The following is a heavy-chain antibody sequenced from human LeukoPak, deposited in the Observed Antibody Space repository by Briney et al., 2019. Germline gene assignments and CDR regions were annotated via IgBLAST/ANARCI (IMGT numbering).Heavy chain of an antibody. J-gene: IGHJ4*02. CDR3: AKDWAPYCGGDCYFNY. D-gene: IGHD2-21*02. CDR1: GFIFSNYG. Sequence: PGGSLRLSCAAPGFIFSNYGMHWVRQAPGKGLEWVAVISYDGSNKNYADSVKGRFTISRDSSKNTLYLQMNSLRVEDTAVYYCAKDWAPYCGGDCYFNYWGQGTLVTASS. CDR2: ISYDGSNK. V-gene: IGHV3-30*18.